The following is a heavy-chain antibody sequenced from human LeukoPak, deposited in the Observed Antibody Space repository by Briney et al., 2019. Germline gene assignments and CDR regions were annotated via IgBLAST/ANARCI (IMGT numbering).Heavy chain of an antibody. CDR3: ARGGALAWDSYAFDI. CDR2: IYPGDSDT. V-gene: IGHV5-51*01. Sequence: GGALQTSWKGPGCSFTSYWIGGGRQVPGKGRGGMGIIYPGDSDTRYSPSFEGQVNNSPGKCNSTAFLQCSSLTPSGAAMYYCARGGALAWDSYAFDIWGQGTMVTVSS. CDR1: GCSFTSYW. J-gene: IGHJ3*02. D-gene: IGHD1-26*01.